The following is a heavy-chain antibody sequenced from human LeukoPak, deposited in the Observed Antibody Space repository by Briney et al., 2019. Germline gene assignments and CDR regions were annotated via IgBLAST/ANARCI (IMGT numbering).Heavy chain of an antibody. CDR2: IYHSGST. CDR3: ARQTVGDFAILGYCSSTSCYLRFCGAFDI. CDR1: GGSISSGGYY. D-gene: IGHD2-2*01. J-gene: IGHJ3*02. Sequence: PSQTLSLTCTVSGGSISSGGYYWSWIRQPPGKGLEWIGYIYHSGSTYYNPSLKSRVTISVDRSKNQFSLKLSSVTAADTAVYYCARQTVGDFAILGYCSSTSCYLRFCGAFDIWGQGTMVTVSS. V-gene: IGHV4-30-2*01.